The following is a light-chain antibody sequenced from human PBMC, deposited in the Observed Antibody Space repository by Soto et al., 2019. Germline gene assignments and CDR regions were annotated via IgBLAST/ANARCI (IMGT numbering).Light chain of an antibody. CDR1: QSVSSN. CDR3: QQYNSWPLA. Sequence: IVMTQSPATLSVSPGERATLSCRASQSVSSNLAWYQQKPGQAPRLLIYGASTRATGFPARFSGSGSGTEFTLTISSLQAEDFAVYYGQQYNSWPLAVGGGTKVEI. J-gene: IGKJ4*01. V-gene: IGKV3-15*01. CDR2: GAS.